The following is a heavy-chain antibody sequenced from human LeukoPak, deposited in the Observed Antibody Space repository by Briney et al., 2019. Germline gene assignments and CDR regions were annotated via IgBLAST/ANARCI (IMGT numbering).Heavy chain of an antibody. CDR3: ARWGLRRYYYDSSGYSPRTY. J-gene: IGHJ4*02. D-gene: IGHD3-22*01. CDR2: INHSGST. V-gene: IGHV4-34*01. Sequence: PSETLSLTCAVYGGSFSGYYWSWIRQPPGKGLEWIGEINHSGSTNYNPSLKSRVTISVDTSKNQFSLKLSSVTAADTAVYYCARWGLRRYYYDSSGYSPRTYWGQGTLVTVSS. CDR1: GGSFSGYY.